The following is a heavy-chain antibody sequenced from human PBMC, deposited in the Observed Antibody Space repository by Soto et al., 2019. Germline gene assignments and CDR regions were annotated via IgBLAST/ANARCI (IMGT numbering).Heavy chain of an antibody. D-gene: IGHD2-15*01. CDR1: GFTFSNFG. CDR2: ISSDGGDK. Sequence: QVQLVESGGGVVQPGRSPRLSCAASGFTFSNFGMHWVRQAPGKGLEWVAAISSDGGDKYYSHSVKARFTISRDNSKNTLFLQMNSLRVEDTAVYYCVKGSEVARQELDHWGQGILVTVSS. CDR3: VKGSEVARQELDH. J-gene: IGHJ4*02. V-gene: IGHV3-30*18.